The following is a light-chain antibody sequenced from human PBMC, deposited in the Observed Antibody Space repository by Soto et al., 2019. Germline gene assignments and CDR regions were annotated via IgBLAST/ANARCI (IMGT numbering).Light chain of an antibody. J-gene: IGLJ1*01. V-gene: IGLV2-23*01. CDR1: SSDVGAYNS. CDR3: CSSAPESTYV. Sequence: QLVLAQPASVSGSPGQSVTISCTGTSSDVGAYNSVSWYQQHPDKAPQLMIYKGTQRPSGVSNRFSGSTSGNAASLTISGLQAGDEADYFCCSSAPESTYVFGTGTQLTVL. CDR2: KGT.